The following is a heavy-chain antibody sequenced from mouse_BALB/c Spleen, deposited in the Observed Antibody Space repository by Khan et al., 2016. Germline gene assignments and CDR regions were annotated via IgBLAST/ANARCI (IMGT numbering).Heavy chain of an antibody. CDR3: AVLRNAMDY. CDR2: INPSNGRT. CDR1: GYTFTSYW. Sequence: QVRLQQSGAELVKPGASVKLSCKASGYTFTSYWMHWVKQRPGQGLEWIGEINPSNGRTNYNEKFKSKATLTVDKSSSTAYMQLSSLTSEDSAVYYCAVLRNAMDYWGQGTSVTVSS. J-gene: IGHJ4*01. D-gene: IGHD1-1*01. V-gene: IGHV1S81*02.